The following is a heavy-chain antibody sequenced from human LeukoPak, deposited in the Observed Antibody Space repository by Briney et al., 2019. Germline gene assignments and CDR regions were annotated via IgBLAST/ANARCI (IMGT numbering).Heavy chain of an antibody. CDR3: AREADSGTYARYGMDV. CDR1: GVSISSGGYH. Sequence: PSQTLSLTCTVSGVSISSGGYHWSWIRQHPEKGLEWTGYIYYSGSTYYNPSLKSRVSISVDTSKNQFSLKLNSVTVADTAVYYCAREADSGTYARYGMDVWGQGTTVTVSS. CDR2: IYYSGST. D-gene: IGHD1-26*01. V-gene: IGHV4-31*03. J-gene: IGHJ6*02.